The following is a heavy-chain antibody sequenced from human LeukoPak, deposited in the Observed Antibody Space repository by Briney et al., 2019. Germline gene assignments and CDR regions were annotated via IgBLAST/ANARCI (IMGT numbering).Heavy chain of an antibody. Sequence: GGSLRLSCAASGFTFSSYWMSWVRQAPGKGLEWVSFISSSSSYIYYADSMKGRFTISRDNAKNSLYLQMNSLRAEDTAVYYCARDREWELADVFDIWGQGTMVTVSS. J-gene: IGHJ3*02. CDR1: GFTFSSYW. CDR3: ARDREWELADVFDI. CDR2: ISSSSSYI. D-gene: IGHD1-26*01. V-gene: IGHV3-21*01.